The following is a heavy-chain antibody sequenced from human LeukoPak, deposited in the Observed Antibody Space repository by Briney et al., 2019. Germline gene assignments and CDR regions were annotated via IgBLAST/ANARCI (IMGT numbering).Heavy chain of an antibody. CDR1: GFTFSGYW. V-gene: IGHV3-74*01. D-gene: IGHD2-2*01. CDR2: INSDGGST. J-gene: IGHJ5*02. Sequence: GGSLRLSCAASGFTFSGYWMHWVRQAPGKGPVWVSRINSDGGSTSYADSVKGRFTISRDNAKNTLFLQMNSLRAEDTAVYYCVRPSSSTITWGQGTLVTVSS. CDR3: VRPSSSTIT.